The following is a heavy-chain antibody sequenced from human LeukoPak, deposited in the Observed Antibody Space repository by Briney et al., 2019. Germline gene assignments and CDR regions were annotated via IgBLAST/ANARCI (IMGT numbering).Heavy chain of an antibody. CDR3: ARDVLLWFGELLSAGYGWFDP. J-gene: IGHJ5*02. CDR1: GFTFSSYW. Sequence: GGSLRLSCAASGFTFSSYWMSWVRQAPGKGLEWVANIKQDGSEKDYVDSVKVRFTRSRDHAKNSLYLHMNSLRAEDTAVYYCARDVLLWFGELLSAGYGWFDPWGQGTLVTVSS. CDR2: IKQDGSEK. D-gene: IGHD3-10*01. V-gene: IGHV3-7*01.